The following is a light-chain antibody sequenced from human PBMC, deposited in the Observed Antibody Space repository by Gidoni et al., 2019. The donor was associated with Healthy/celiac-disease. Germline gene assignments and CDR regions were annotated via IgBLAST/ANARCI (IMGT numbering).Light chain of an antibody. CDR2: GAS. Sequence: IVMTQSPATLSVSPGERATLSCRDSQSVSSNLAWYQQKPAQAPRLLIYGASTRATGIQARFSGSGSGTEFTLTISSLQSEDFAVYYCQQYNNWPEKTFGQGTKVEIK. J-gene: IGKJ1*01. CDR1: QSVSSN. V-gene: IGKV3-15*01. CDR3: QQYNNWPEKT.